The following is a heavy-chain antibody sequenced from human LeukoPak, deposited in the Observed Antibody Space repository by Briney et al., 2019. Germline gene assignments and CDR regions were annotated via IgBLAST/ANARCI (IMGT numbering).Heavy chain of an antibody. CDR3: ARSQQLVPYAFDI. CDR2: INHSGST. D-gene: IGHD6-13*01. Sequence: PSETLSLTCAVYGGSFSGYYWSWIRQPPGKGLEWIGEINHSGSTNYNPSLKSRVTISVDTSKNQFSLKLSSVIAADTAVYYCARSQQLVPYAFDIWGQGTMVTVSS. CDR1: GGSFSGYY. J-gene: IGHJ3*02. V-gene: IGHV4-34*01.